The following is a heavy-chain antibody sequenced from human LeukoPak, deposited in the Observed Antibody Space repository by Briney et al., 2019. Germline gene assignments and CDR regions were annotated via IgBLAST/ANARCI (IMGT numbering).Heavy chain of an antibody. CDR2: INHSGST. V-gene: IGHV4-34*01. D-gene: IGHD1-26*01. CDR1: GGSVSSYY. Sequence: SETLSLTCTVSGGSVSSYYWSWIRQPPGKGLEWIGEINHSGSTNYNPSLKSRVTISVDTSKNQFSLKLSSVTAADTAVYYCARINDSGSYWGLNYYYYMDVWGKGTTVTVSS. J-gene: IGHJ6*03. CDR3: ARINDSGSYWGLNYYYYMDV.